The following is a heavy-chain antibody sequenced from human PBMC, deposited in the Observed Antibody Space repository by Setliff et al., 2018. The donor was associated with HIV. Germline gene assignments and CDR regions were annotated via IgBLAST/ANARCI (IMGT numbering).Heavy chain of an antibody. CDR3: ARGRFYDTLTGSYFDD. CDR1: GGSINGHS. J-gene: IGHJ4*02. CDR2: IDHSETT. Sequence: PSETLSLTCTVSGGSINGHSWSWIRQPPGKVLEWIGYIDHSETTNYNPSLKSRLTISIDTSKTQFSLNLSSVTAADTAVYFCARGRFYDTLTGSYFDDWGQGTLVTVSS. D-gene: IGHD3-9*01. V-gene: IGHV4-59*11.